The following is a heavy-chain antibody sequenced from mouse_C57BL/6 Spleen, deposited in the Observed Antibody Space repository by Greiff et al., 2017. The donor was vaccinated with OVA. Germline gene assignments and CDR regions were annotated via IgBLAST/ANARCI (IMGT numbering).Heavy chain of an antibody. J-gene: IGHJ1*03. CDR3: ARWGDYSNWYFDV. Sequence: VQLQQPGAELVKPGASVKMSCKASGYTFTSYWITWVKQRPGQGLEWIGDIYPGSGSTNYNEKFKSKATLTVDTSSSTAYLQLSSLTSEDSAVYYCARWGDYSNWYFDVWGTGTTVTVSS. CDR1: GYTFTSYW. V-gene: IGHV1-55*01. CDR2: IYPGSGST. D-gene: IGHD2-5*01.